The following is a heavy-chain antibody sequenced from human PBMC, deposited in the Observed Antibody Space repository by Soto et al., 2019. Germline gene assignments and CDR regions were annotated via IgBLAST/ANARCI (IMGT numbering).Heavy chain of an antibody. CDR3: ARVKNYYDSSGPFDY. J-gene: IGHJ4*01. CDR1: GGTFSSYA. CDR2: INPNSGDT. Sequence: ASVKVSCKASGGTFSSYAIHWVRQAPGQGLEWMGGINPNSGDTNYAQKFQGRVNMTRGTSISTAYMELSRLSSDDTAVFYCARVKNYYDSSGPFDYWG. D-gene: IGHD3-22*01. V-gene: IGHV1-2*02.